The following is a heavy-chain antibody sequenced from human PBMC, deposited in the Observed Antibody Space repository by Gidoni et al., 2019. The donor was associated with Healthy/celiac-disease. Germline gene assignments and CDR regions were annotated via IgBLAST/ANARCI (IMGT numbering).Heavy chain of an antibody. CDR2: IIPIFGTA. V-gene: IGHV1-69*01. CDR1: GGTFSSYA. D-gene: IGHD2-21*01. J-gene: IGHJ5*02. CDR3: ARDGLIPGVMVRPNWFDP. Sequence: QVQLVQSGAEVKKPGSSVKVSCKASGGTFSSYAISWVRQAPGQGLEWMGGIIPIFGTANYAQKFQGRVTITADESTSTAYMELSSLRSEDTAVYYCARDGLIPGVMVRPNWFDPWGQGTLVTVSS.